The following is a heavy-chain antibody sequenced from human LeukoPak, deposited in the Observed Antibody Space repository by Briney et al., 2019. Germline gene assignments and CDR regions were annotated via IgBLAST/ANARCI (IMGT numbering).Heavy chain of an antibody. CDR3: ARSAPYYDFWSGYYMGYILPLDH. CDR1: GGSISSYY. J-gene: IGHJ4*02. Sequence: PSETQSLTCTVSGGSISSYYWSWIRQPPGKGLEWIGYIYYSGSTNYNPSLKSRVTILVDTSKNQFSLKLSSVTAADTAVYYCARSAPYYDFWSGYYMGYILPLDHWGQGTLVTVSS. V-gene: IGHV4-59*01. D-gene: IGHD3-3*01. CDR2: IYYSGST.